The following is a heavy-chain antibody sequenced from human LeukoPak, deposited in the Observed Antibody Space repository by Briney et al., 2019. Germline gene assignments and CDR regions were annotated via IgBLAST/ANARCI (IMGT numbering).Heavy chain of an antibody. V-gene: IGHV3-48*04. Sequence: GGSLRLSCAASGFTFSSYSMNWVRQAPGKGLEWVSYISSSGSTIYYADSVKGRFTISRDNAKNSLYLQMNSLRAEDTAVYYCARDRRGVAAAGTGGGSYYYYGMDVWGQGTTVTVSS. D-gene: IGHD6-13*01. J-gene: IGHJ6*02. CDR1: GFTFSSYS. CDR2: ISSSGSTI. CDR3: ARDRRGVAAAGTGGGSYYYYGMDV.